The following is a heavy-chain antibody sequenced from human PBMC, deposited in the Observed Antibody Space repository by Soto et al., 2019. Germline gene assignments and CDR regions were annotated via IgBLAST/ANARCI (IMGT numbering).Heavy chain of an antibody. CDR2: ISGSGGVT. J-gene: IGHJ3*01. D-gene: IGHD6-6*01. CDR3: AKIHCGSSEDAFDV. Sequence: EVQLLESGGGLVQPGGSQRLSCAASGFTFSSYAMSWVRQGPGKGLEWVTLISGSGGVTDYAEYVKGRFTVSRDNSKNTMYLELNSLAAVDTAIYYCAKIHCGSSEDAFDVWGQGTVVTVSS. V-gene: IGHV3-23*01. CDR1: GFTFSSYA.